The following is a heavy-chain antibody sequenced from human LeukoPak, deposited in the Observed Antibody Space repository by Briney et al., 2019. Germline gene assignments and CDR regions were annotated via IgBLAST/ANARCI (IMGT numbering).Heavy chain of an antibody. CDR3: AKDSINCSSTSCYTDYYYGMDV. CDR2: ISWNSGSI. J-gene: IGHJ6*02. D-gene: IGHD2-2*02. Sequence: PGGSLRLSCAASGFTFDDYAMHWVRQAPGKGLEWVSGISWNSGSIGYADSVKGRFTISRDNAKNSLYLQMNSLRAEDTALYYCAKDSINCSSTSCYTDYYYGMDVWGQGTTVTVSS. CDR1: GFTFDDYA. V-gene: IGHV3-9*01.